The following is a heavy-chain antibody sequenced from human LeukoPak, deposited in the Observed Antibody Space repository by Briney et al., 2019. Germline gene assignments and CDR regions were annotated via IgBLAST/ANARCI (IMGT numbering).Heavy chain of an antibody. V-gene: IGHV4-59*12. J-gene: IGHJ3*02. D-gene: IGHD6-6*01. Sequence: SETLSLTCSVSGGSISSYYWSWIRQPPGKGLDWIGYIYYSGNINYKSPLKSRVTISGDTSKNQFSLKLSSVTAADTAVYYCARDGEYSSSSGDAFDIWGQGTMVTVSS. CDR2: IYYSGNI. CDR1: GGSISSYY. CDR3: ARDGEYSSSSGDAFDI.